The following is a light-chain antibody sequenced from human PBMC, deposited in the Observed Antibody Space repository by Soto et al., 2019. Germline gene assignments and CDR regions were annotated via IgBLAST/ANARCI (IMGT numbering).Light chain of an antibody. J-gene: IGKJ1*01. CDR1: QSVPSTY. CDR3: QQFGNSTWT. Sequence: VLSQSPGRLSLSPGERATLSCRASQSVPSTYFAWYQQKSGQPPRLLISGTSNRATGIPDRFSGSGSGRDFTLTISRLEPEAFAVYFCQQFGNSTWTFGQGTKV. CDR2: GTS. V-gene: IGKV3-20*01.